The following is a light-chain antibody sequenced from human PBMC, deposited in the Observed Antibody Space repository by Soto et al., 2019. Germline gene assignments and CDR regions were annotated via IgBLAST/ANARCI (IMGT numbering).Light chain of an antibody. CDR1: SSDVGTYNS. V-gene: IGLV2-8*01. Sequence: QSALTQPPSASGSPGQSVTISCTGTSSDVGTYNSVSWYQQHPGKAPKLIIYEVSKRPSGVPGRFSGSKSGNTASLTVSELQAEDDADYYCSSYAGTNTVVFGGGTKLTVL. CDR3: SSYAGTNTVV. CDR2: EVS. J-gene: IGLJ2*01.